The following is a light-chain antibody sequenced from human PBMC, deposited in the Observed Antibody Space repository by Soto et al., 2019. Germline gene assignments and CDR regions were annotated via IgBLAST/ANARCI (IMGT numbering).Light chain of an antibody. V-gene: IGLV2-11*01. Sequence: QSALTQPRSVSGSPGQSVTISCTGTSNDVGGYDYVSWYQQYPGKAPTYILYDVTKRPSGVPDRFSGSKSGNTASLTISGLQADDEADYYCCSYAGNYTCFGGGTKLTVL. CDR2: DVT. CDR1: SNDVGGYDY. CDR3: CSYAGNYTC. J-gene: IGLJ2*01.